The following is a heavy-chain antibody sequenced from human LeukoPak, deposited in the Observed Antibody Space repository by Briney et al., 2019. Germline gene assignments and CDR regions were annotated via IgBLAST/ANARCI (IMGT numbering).Heavy chain of an antibody. J-gene: IGHJ4*02. V-gene: IGHV1-8*03. Sequence: ASVKVSCKASGYTFTSYDINWVRQATGQGLEWMRWMNPNSGNTAYAQKFQGRVTITRNTSISTAYMELSGLRSEDTAVYYCARVHSGNPDYWGEGTLVTVSS. CDR2: MNPNSGNT. CDR3: ARVHSGNPDY. D-gene: IGHD1-26*01. CDR1: GYTFTSYD.